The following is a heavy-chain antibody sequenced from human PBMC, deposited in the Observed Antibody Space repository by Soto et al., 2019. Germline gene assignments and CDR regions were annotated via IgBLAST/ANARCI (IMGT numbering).Heavy chain of an antibody. Sequence: QVQLQESGPGLVKPSETLSLTCTVSGGSISSYYWSWIRQPPGQGLEWIGYIYYSGSTNYNPSLKRRVTISVDTSTNQFSLKLSSVTAADTAVYYCAGGVFLWFGESYGMDVWGQGTTVAVSS. CDR2: IYYSGST. CDR3: AGGVFLWFGESYGMDV. V-gene: IGHV4-59*01. D-gene: IGHD3-10*01. J-gene: IGHJ6*02. CDR1: GGSISSYY.